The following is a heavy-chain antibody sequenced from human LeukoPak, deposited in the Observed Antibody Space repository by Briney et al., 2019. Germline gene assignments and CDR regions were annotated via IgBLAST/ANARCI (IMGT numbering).Heavy chain of an antibody. CDR1: GFTFDDYA. Sequence: GGSLRLSCAASGFTFDDYAMHWVRHAPGKGLEGVSGISWNSGSIGYADSVKGRFTISRDNAKNSLYLQMNSLRAEDTALYYCAKGERYYDILTGPYFIWGQGTMVTVSS. D-gene: IGHD3-9*01. V-gene: IGHV3-9*01. CDR2: ISWNSGSI. J-gene: IGHJ3*02. CDR3: AKGERYYDILTGPYFI.